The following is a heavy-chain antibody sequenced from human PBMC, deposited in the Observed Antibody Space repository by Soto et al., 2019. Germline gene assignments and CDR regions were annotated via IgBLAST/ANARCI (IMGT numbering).Heavy chain of an antibody. J-gene: IGHJ3*02. D-gene: IGHD2-21*02. CDR3: ARDRETVIGDPPQAFDI. CDR1: GYTFTGHY. Sequence: ASVKVSCKASGYTFTGHYLHWVRQAPGQGPEWMGWINPNSGGTNYAQNFQARVTMTRDTSISTAYMELNRLTSDDTAFYYCARDRETVIGDPPQAFDIWGQGTMVTVSS. V-gene: IGHV1-2*02. CDR2: INPNSGGT.